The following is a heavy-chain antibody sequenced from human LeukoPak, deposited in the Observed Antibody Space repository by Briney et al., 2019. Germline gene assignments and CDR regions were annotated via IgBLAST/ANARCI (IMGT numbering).Heavy chain of an antibody. D-gene: IGHD4-17*01. CDR3: ARDGDLDAFDI. CDR2: ITGSGGNI. J-gene: IGHJ3*02. V-gene: IGHV3-23*01. CDR1: GFTLSRYA. Sequence: GGSLRLSCAASGFTLSRYAMTWVRQAPEKGLEWVSSITGSGGNIKYADSVKGRFTISRDNSKNTLYLQMNSLRAEDTAVYYCARDGDLDAFDIWGQGTMVTVSS.